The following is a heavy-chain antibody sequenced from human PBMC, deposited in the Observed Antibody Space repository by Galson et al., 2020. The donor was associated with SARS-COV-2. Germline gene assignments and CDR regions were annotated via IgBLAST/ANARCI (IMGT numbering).Heavy chain of an antibody. V-gene: IGHV1-69*06. CDR1: GGSFNNFA. J-gene: IGHJ4*02. D-gene: IGHD2-15*01. Sequence: SVKVSCKASGGSFNNFAISWVRQAPGQGLEWMGRFIPFYGTTNLAQNFQGRVTLTADKFTDTAYMELSDLRSEDTALYYCVVVIDFDHWGQGTLVTVSS. CDR2: FIPFYGTT. CDR3: VVVIDFDH.